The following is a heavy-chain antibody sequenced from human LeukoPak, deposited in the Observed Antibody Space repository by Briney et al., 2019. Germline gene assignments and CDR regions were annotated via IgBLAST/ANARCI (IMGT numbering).Heavy chain of an antibody. CDR2: INHSGST. Sequence: SETLSLTCAVYGGSFSGYYWSWIRQPPGKGLEWIGEINHSGSTNYNPSLKSRVTISVDTSKNQFSLKLSSVTAADTAVYYCASRGYSYGLDYWGQGTLVTVSS. V-gene: IGHV4-34*01. D-gene: IGHD5-18*01. J-gene: IGHJ4*02. CDR3: ASRGYSYGLDY. CDR1: GGSFSGYY.